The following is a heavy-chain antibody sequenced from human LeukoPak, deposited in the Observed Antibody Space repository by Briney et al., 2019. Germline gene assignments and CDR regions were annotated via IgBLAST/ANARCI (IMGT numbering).Heavy chain of an antibody. CDR2: INSGGYS. CDR1: GFSVSSNY. V-gene: IGHV3-66*01. Sequence: GSLRLSCAASGFSVSSNYMSWVRQAPGKGLEWVSLINSGGYSFNADSVKGRFTTSRDNSKNTLYLQMNSLRAEDTAVYYCARGYSSSWLYFDNWGQGTLVTVSS. D-gene: IGHD6-13*01. CDR3: ARGYSSSWLYFDN. J-gene: IGHJ4*02.